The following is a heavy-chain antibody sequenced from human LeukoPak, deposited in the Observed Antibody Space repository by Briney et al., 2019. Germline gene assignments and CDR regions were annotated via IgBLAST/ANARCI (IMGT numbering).Heavy chain of an antibody. CDR3: AKGGYCSSTSCPFDY. J-gene: IGHJ4*02. CDR2: ISWDSGSI. D-gene: IGHD2-2*01. V-gene: IGHV3-9*01. CDR1: GFTFGDYA. Sequence: SLRLSCAASGFTFGDYAMHWVRQAPGKGLEWVSGISWDSGSIGCADSVKGRFTISRDNAKNSLYLQMNSLRAEDTALYYCAKGGYCSSTSCPFDYWGQGTLVTVSS.